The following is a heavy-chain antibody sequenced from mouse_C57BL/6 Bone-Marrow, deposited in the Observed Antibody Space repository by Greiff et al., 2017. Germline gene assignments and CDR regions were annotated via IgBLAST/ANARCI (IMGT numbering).Heavy chain of an antibody. CDR3: ASLLITEVDY. D-gene: IGHD1-1*01. CDR1: GYAFSSYW. V-gene: IGHV1-80*01. J-gene: IGHJ4*01. Sequence: VQGVESGAELVKPGASVKISCTASGYAFSSYWMNWVKQRPGKGLEWIGQIYPGDGDTNYNGKFKGKATLTADKSSSTAYLQLSSLTSEDSAVYFCASLLITEVDYWGQGTSVTVSS. CDR2: IYPGDGDT.